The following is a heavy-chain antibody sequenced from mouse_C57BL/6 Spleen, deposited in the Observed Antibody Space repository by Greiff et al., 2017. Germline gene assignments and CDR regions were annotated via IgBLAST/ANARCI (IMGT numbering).Heavy chain of an antibody. Sequence: VQLQQPGPELVKPGASVKMSCKASGYTFTGYCMHWVKQSPGKSLEWIGYINPTNGGTNYNQKFKGKATLTVDKSSSTAYMQLRSLTSEDSAVYYCARWGYYGSGHFDYWGQGTTLTVSS. CDR2: INPTNGGT. J-gene: IGHJ2*01. V-gene: IGHV1-22*01. CDR1: GYTFTGYC. D-gene: IGHD2-1*01. CDR3: ARWGYYGSGHFDY.